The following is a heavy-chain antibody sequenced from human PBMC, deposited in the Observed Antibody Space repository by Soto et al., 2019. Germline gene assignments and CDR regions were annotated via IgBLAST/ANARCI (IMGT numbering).Heavy chain of an antibody. CDR3: ARAHGSGSSYEDWFDP. V-gene: IGHV1-46*01. CDR2: INPSGGST. CDR1: GYTFTGYY. J-gene: IGHJ5*02. D-gene: IGHD3-10*01. Sequence: ASMKVSCKASGYTFTGYYLHWVRQAPGQGLECMGIINPSGGSTSYAQKFQGRVTMTRDTSTSTVYMELSSLRSEDTAVYYCARAHGSGSSYEDWFDPWGQGTLVTVSS.